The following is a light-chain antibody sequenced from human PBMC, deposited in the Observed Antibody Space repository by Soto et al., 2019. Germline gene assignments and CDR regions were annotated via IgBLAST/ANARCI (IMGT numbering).Light chain of an antibody. CDR1: QDINNS. CDR2: DAS. Sequence: DIQMTQSPSSLSASVGDKVTITCQASQDINNSLNWYQQKPGKAPKLLIYDASNLETGVPSRFSGSGSGTDFTLTISSLQPEDIATYYCQQYDNLPIFTFGPGTKVDIK. J-gene: IGKJ3*01. V-gene: IGKV1-33*01. CDR3: QQYDNLPIFT.